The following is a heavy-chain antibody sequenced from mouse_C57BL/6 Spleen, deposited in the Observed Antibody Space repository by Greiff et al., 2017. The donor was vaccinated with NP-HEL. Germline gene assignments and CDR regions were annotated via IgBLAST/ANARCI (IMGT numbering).Heavy chain of an antibody. CDR1: GFTFSDCY. CDR2: ISNGGGST. Sequence: EVKLMESGGGLVQPGGSLKLSCAASGFTFSDCYMYWVRQTPEKRLEWVAYISNGGGSTYYPDTVKGRFTISRDNAKNTLYLQMSRLKSEDTAMYYCARQSNYVVYFDVWGTGTTVTVSS. CDR3: ARQSNYVVYFDV. D-gene: IGHD2-5*01. V-gene: IGHV5-12*01. J-gene: IGHJ1*03.